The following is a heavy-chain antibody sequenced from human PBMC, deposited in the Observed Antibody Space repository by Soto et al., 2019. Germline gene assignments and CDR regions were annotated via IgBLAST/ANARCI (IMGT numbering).Heavy chain of an antibody. D-gene: IGHD3-10*01. CDR2: IYPGDSDT. V-gene: IGHV5-51*01. Sequence: PGESLKISCRGSGYSFTSYWMGWIRQMPGKGLEWMGIIYPGDSDTRYSPSFQGEVTISADKSIRTAYLQWSSLKASDTAMYYCARRATMVRGVIPLYYYMDVWGKGTTVTVSS. CDR1: GYSFTSYW. J-gene: IGHJ6*03. CDR3: ARRATMVRGVIPLYYYMDV.